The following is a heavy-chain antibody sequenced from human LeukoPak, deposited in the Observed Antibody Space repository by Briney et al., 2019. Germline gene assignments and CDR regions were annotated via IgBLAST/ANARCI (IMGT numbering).Heavy chain of an antibody. D-gene: IGHD3-22*01. V-gene: IGHV1-2*06. Sequence: ASVKVSCKASGYTFTGYYMHWVRQAPGQGLEWMGRINPNSGGTNYAQKFQGGVTMTRDTSISTTYMELSRLRSDDTALYYCARVPSYDSSGYYLNWGQGTLVTVSS. CDR3: ARVPSYDSSGYYLN. J-gene: IGHJ4*02. CDR1: GYTFTGYY. CDR2: INPNSGGT.